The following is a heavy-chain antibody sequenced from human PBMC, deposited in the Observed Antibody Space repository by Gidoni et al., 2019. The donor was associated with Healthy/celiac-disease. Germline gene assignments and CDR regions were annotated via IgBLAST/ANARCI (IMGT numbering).Heavy chain of an antibody. V-gene: IGHV1-8*01. D-gene: IGHD6-13*01. J-gene: IGHJ1*01. CDR1: GYTFTSYD. Sequence: QVQLVQSGAEVKKPGASVKVSCKASGYTFTSYDINWVRQATGQGLEWMGLMNPNSVNTGYAQEFQGRVTMTRNTSISTAYMELSSLRSDDTSVYYCARVCRPYSSSWVVRVFQHWGQGTLVTVSS. CDR2: MNPNSVNT. CDR3: ARVCRPYSSSWVVRVFQH.